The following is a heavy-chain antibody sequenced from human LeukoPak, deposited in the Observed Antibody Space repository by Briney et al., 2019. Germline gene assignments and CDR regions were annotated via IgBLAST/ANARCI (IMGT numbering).Heavy chain of an antibody. CDR2: INTDGSST. CDR1: GFTFSTYW. D-gene: IGHD4-17*01. Sequence: GGSLRLSCAASGFTFSTYWMHWVRQAPGKGLVWVSRINTDGSSTNYADSVKGRFTISRDNAKNSLFLQMNSLRAEDTAVYYCARSMQVNGDYVWYYFDYWGQGTLVTVSS. J-gene: IGHJ4*02. CDR3: ARSMQVNGDYVWYYFDY. V-gene: IGHV3-74*01.